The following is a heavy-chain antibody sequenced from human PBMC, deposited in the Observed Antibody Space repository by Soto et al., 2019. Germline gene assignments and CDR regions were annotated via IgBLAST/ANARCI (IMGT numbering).Heavy chain of an antibody. CDR2: IIPILGIA. CDR3: AKLVGTNPYDYYGMDV. CDR1: GGTFSSYT. D-gene: IGHD1-26*01. J-gene: IGHJ6*02. V-gene: IGHV1-69*02. Sequence: QVQLVQSGAEVNKPGSSVKVSCKASGGTFSSYTISWVRQAPEQGLEWMGRIIPILGIANYEQKFQGRVTLTADNSTSTAYMEMSSLRSEDTAVYYCAKLVGTNPYDYYGMDVWGQGTTVTVSS.